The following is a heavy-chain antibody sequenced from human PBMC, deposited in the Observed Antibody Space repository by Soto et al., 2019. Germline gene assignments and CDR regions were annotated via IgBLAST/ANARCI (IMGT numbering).Heavy chain of an antibody. D-gene: IGHD4-4*01. CDR3: ARHQYSKYPPSHWFDP. V-gene: IGHV5-51*01. CDR2: IHPGNSDT. CDR1: GYNFTNYW. J-gene: IGHJ5*02. Sequence: GESLKISCKASGYNFTNYWIGWVRQMPGKGLEWMVIIHPGNSDTRYSPSFRGQVTISADKSINTAYLQWSSLRASDTAVYYCARHQYSKYPPSHWFDPWGRGTLVTVSS.